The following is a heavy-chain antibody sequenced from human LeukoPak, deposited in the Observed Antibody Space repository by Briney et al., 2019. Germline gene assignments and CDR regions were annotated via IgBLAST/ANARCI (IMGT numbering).Heavy chain of an antibody. V-gene: IGHV4-59*01. D-gene: IGHD2-2*01. J-gene: IGHJ5*02. Sequence: SETLSLTCTVSGGSISSYYWSWIRQPPGKGLEWIGYIYYSGSTNYNPSLKSRVTISVDTSKNQFSLKLCSVTAAGTAVYYCARARTGACSSTSCSNWFDPWGQGTLVTVSS. CDR3: ARARTGACSSTSCSNWFDP. CDR2: IYYSGST. CDR1: GGSISSYY.